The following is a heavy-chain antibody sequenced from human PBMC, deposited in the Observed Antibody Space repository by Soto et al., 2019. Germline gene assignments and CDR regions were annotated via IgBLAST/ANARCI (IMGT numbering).Heavy chain of an antibody. Sequence: RALRLSCSGSGVNFKTYTINCVRQATGKGLEWVSSISSSSSYIYYTDSVKGRFTISRDNAKNSLYLQMNSLRAEDTAVYYCASLSRFALDYWGQGTLVTVSS. CDR1: GVNFKTYT. CDR2: ISSSSSYI. D-gene: IGHD3-10*01. V-gene: IGHV3-21*01. J-gene: IGHJ4*02. CDR3: ASLSRFALDY.